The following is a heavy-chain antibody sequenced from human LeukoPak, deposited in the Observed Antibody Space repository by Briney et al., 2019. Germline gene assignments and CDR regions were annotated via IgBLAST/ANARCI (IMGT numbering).Heavy chain of an antibody. Sequence: ASVKVSCKASGYTFTSYGLSWVRQAPGQGLEWMGWISAYNGNTNYAQKLQGRVTMTTDTSTSTAYMVLRSLRSDDTAVYYCARDTAMVTAFDYWGQGTLVTVSS. J-gene: IGHJ4*02. CDR2: ISAYNGNT. D-gene: IGHD5-18*01. CDR1: GYTFTSYG. CDR3: ARDTAMVTAFDY. V-gene: IGHV1-18*01.